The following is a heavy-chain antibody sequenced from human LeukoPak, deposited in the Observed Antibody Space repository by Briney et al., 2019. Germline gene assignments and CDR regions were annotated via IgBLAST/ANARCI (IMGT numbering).Heavy chain of an antibody. Sequence: SVKVSCKASGGTFSSYAISWVRQAPGQGLEWMGRIIPILGIANYAQKFQGRVTITADKSTSTAYMELSSLRSEDTAVYYCASLVGSGSNSDYWGQGTLVTVSS. CDR2: IIPILGIA. D-gene: IGHD3-22*01. J-gene: IGHJ4*02. CDR3: ASLVGSGSNSDY. V-gene: IGHV1-69*04. CDR1: GGTFSSYA.